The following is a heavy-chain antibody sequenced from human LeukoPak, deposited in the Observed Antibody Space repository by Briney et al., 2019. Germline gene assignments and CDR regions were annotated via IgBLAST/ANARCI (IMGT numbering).Heavy chain of an antibody. CDR1: GFTFSDYW. CDR3: AKAGYGSGSSSFDQ. D-gene: IGHD3-10*01. CDR2: IKQDGSEK. V-gene: IGHV3-7*01. J-gene: IGHJ4*02. Sequence: GGSLRLSCAASGFTFSDYWMSWVRQAPGKGLEWVANIKQDGSEKYYVDSVKGRFAISRDNAKNSLHLRMNTLRAEDTAVYYCAKAGYGSGSSSFDQWGQGTLVTVSS.